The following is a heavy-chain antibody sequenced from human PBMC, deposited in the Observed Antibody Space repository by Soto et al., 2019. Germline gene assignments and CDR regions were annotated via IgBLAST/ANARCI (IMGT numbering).Heavy chain of an antibody. CDR3: PKLISQAHFAY. J-gene: IGHJ4*02. V-gene: IGHV3-23*01. D-gene: IGHD3-16*01. CDR2: ISISGDAA. Sequence: DVQGLESGGGLVQPGGSLRLSCAPSGFTFSVSDMTWVRQAPGKGLEWVSSISISGDAAYYADSVKGRFTIYRDNSKNTLSLQMDSLRAADTAEYYCPKLISQAHFAYWGRAGMVTVPS. CDR1: GFTFSVSD.